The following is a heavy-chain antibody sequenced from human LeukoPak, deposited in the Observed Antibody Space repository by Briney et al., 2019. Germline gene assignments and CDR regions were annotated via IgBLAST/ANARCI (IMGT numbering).Heavy chain of an antibody. V-gene: IGHV3-23*01. CDR2: ISGSGGST. D-gene: IGHD3-3*01. CDR3: AKDRITVFGVVPDV. J-gene: IGHJ6*04. Sequence: GGSLRLSCAASGFSFSSYVMSWVRQAPGKGLEWVSAISGSGGSTYYADSVKGRFTISRDNSKNTLYLQMNSLRAEDTAVYYWAKDRITVFGVVPDVWGKGTTVTVSS. CDR1: GFSFSSYV.